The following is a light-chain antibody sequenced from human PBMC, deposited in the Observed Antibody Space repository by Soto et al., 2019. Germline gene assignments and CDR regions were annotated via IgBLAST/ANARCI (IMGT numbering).Light chain of an antibody. V-gene: IGLV2-14*03. J-gene: IGLJ1*01. Sequence: QSALTQPASVSGFPGQSITISCTGTSSDIGTYNYVSWYQQHPGQAPKLMIYDVSNRPSGVCDRFSGSKSGNTASLTISGLQAEDEADYYCYSCSRSSGTRYVFGTGTKVTVL. CDR3: YSCSRSSGTRYV. CDR2: DVS. CDR1: SSDIGTYNY.